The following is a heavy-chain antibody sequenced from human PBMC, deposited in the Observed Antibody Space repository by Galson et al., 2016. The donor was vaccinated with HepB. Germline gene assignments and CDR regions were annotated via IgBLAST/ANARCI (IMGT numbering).Heavy chain of an antibody. CDR1: GDTFNNYA. Sequence: SVKVSCKASGDTFNNYAISWVRQAPGQGPEWIGGIIPIFDTATYAQKFQGRVTITADESTYTAYMELSSLTSEDTALYYCARDTMVRGAALDYWGQGTLVTVSS. D-gene: IGHD3-10*01. CDR2: IIPIFDTA. CDR3: ARDTMVRGAALDY. V-gene: IGHV1-69*13. J-gene: IGHJ4*02.